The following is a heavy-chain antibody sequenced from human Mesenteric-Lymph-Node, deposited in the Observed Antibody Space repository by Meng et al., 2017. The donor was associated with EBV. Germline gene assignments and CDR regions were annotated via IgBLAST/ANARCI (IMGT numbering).Heavy chain of an antibody. CDR2: ITGNGGNT. J-gene: IGHJ4*02. CDR1: GFTFSNYG. V-gene: IGHV3-23*04. Sequence: VQLGESGGGVVQPGRSLRLSWAASGFTFSNYGIHWVRQAPGKGLEWVSAITGNGGNTYYADSVKGRFTISRDNSKNTVYLQMNSLRAEDTAVYYCARLTDYWGQGTLVTVSS. CDR3: ARLTDY. D-gene: IGHD3-9*01.